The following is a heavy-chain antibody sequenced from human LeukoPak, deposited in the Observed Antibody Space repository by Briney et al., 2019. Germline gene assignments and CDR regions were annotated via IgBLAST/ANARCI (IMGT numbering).Heavy chain of an antibody. CDR1: GFTFSSYG. CDR3: TRPLLQVHGLFDP. J-gene: IGHJ5*02. CDR2: IRIKASGGAT. D-gene: IGHD3-22*01. Sequence: GGTLRLSCAASGFTFSSYGMSWVRQAPGKGREGVGFIRIKASGGATEYAAPVKGRLTSSSDDSKSIAYLQMTGLKTEDTAAHYCTRPLLQVHGLFDPWGGGTLV. V-gene: IGHV3-49*04.